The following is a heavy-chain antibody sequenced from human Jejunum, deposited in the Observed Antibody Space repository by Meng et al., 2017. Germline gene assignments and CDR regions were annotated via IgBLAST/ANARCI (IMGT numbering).Heavy chain of an antibody. CDR2: ISFDESNK. CDR1: GFTFSSYQ. V-gene: IGHV3-30*03. J-gene: IGHJ3*02. D-gene: IGHD3-16*01. Sequence: GGSLRLSCAAPGFTFSSYQMHWVRQALGKGPEWVEVISFDESNKFYADSVNARFTISGDNYKNTLDLQMNSLRAEDTAAYYCARALRGLACDIWGQGTMVTVSS. CDR3: ARALRGLACDI.